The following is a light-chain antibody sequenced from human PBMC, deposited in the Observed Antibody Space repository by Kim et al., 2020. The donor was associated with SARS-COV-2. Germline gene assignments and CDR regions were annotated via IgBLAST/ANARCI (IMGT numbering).Light chain of an antibody. CDR2: AAS. Sequence: SVEDKATATCRASQAISSYLARYQQKPGKAPKLLIYAASTLQRGVPSRFSGSGSGTDFTLPISSLQPEDFATYYCQQLNSYPPTFGPGTKVDIK. V-gene: IGKV1-9*01. CDR3: QQLNSYPPT. CDR1: QAISSY. J-gene: IGKJ3*01.